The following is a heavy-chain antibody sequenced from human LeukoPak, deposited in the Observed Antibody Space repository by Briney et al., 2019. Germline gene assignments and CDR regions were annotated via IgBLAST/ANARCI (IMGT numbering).Heavy chain of an antibody. J-gene: IGHJ4*02. CDR2: ISYDGSNK. CDR1: GFTFSSYG. Sequence: PGRSLRLSCAASGFTFSSYGMHWVRQAPGKGLEWVAVISYDGSNKYYADSVKGRFTISRDNSKNTLYLQMNSLRAEDTAVYYCAKDTVGDYGFDYWGQGTLVTVSS. V-gene: IGHV3-30*18. CDR3: AKDTVGDYGFDY. D-gene: IGHD4-17*01.